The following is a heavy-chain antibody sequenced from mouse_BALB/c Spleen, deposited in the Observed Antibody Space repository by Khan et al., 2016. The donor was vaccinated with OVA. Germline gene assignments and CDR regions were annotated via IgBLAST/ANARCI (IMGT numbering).Heavy chain of an antibody. CDR2: INPRSGYT. Sequence: QVQLQQSGAELARPGASVRMSCKASGYTFTSNTMHWVKQRPGQGLEWIGYINPRSGYTNYNQNFKDKATLTADKSSSTAYMQLSSLTSEDSAVYYSARRTTGYTMKYWGQGTSVTVSS. D-gene: IGHD2-14*01. J-gene: IGHJ4*01. CDR1: GYTFTSNT. CDR3: ARRTTGYTMKY. V-gene: IGHV1-4*01.